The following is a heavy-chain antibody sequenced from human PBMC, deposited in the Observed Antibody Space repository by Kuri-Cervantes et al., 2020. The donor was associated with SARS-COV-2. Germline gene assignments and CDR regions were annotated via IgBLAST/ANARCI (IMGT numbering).Heavy chain of an antibody. CDR3: ARIRVGSGSYYYFDY. CDR1: GGSISSYYW. CDR2: IDWDDDK. D-gene: IGHD3-10*01. V-gene: IGHV2-70*11. J-gene: IGHJ4*02. Sequence: TLSLTCTVSGGSISSYYWGWIRQPPGKALEWLARIDWDDDKYYSTSLKTRLTISKDTSKNQVVLTMTNMDPVDTATYYCARIRVGSGSYYYFDYWGQGTLVTVSS.